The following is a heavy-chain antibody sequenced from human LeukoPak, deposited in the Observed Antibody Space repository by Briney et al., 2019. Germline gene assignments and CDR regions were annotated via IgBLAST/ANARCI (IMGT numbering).Heavy chain of an antibody. CDR2: INPHSGDT. J-gene: IGHJ4*02. D-gene: IGHD3-10*01. Sequence: GASVKVSCKASGYTFTSYDINWVRQAPGQGLEWMGWINPHSGDTNYAQKFQGRVTIARDTSISTAYMDLSSLTSDDTALYYCARGRSVNYYGQDYWGQGTLVTVSS. CDR1: GYTFTSYD. CDR3: ARGRSVNYYGQDY. V-gene: IGHV1-2*02.